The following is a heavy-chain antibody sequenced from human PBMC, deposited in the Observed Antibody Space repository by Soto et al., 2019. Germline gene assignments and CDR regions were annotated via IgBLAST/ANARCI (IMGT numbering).Heavy chain of an antibody. V-gene: IGHV3-74*01. D-gene: IGHD1-26*01. CDR1: GFTFSYYW. CDR3: ARGDRGAFDL. CDR2: IHSDGSST. Sequence: EVQLLESGGGLVQPGESLRLSWAASGFTFSYYWMHWVRQAPGMGLVWVSRIHSDGSSTTYADSVKGRFTISRDNARNTLYLQMNSLRGEDTAVYYCARGDRGAFDLWGQGTVLTVSS. J-gene: IGHJ3*01.